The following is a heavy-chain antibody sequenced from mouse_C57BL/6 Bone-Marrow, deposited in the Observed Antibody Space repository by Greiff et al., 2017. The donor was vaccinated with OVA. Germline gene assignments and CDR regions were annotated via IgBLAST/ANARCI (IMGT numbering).Heavy chain of an antibody. V-gene: IGHV5-16*01. CDR3: ARRGAYGNYWYFDV. J-gene: IGHJ1*03. Sequence: EVMLVESEGGLVQPGSSMKLSCTASGFTFSDYYMAWVRQVPEKGLEWVANINYDGSSTYYLDSLKSRFIISRDNAKNILYLQMSSLKSEDTATYYCARRGAYGNYWYFDVWGTGTTVTVSS. CDR2: INYDGSST. D-gene: IGHD2-1*01. CDR1: GFTFSDYY.